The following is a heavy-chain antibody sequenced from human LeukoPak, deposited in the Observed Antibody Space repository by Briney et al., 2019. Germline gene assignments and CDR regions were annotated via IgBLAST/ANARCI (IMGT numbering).Heavy chain of an antibody. V-gene: IGHV1-69*13. D-gene: IGHD3-10*01. CDR3: ARQSYYGSGSYSYYYYMDV. J-gene: IGHJ6*03. CDR2: IIPIFGSA. CDR1: GGTFSSYG. Sequence: SVKVSCKASGGTFSSYGISWVRQAPGQGLEWMGGIIPIFGSAYYSQKFQGRVTITADESTSTAYMELSSLRSEDTAVYYCARQSYYGSGSYSYYYYMDVWGKGTTVTISS.